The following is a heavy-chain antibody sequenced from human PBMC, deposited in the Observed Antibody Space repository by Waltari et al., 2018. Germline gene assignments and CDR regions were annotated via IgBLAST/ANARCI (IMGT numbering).Heavy chain of an antibody. CDR3: ARDLPICSSTSCNFNWFDP. J-gene: IGHJ5*02. V-gene: IGHV3-48*01. CDR1: GFTFSSYS. D-gene: IGHD2-2*01. CDR2: ISSSSSTI. Sequence: EVQLVESGGGLVQPGGSLRLSCAASGFTFSSYSMNWVRQAPGKGLEWVSYISSSSSTICYGDSVKGRFTISRDNAENSLYLQMNSLRAEDTAVDYCARDLPICSSTSCNFNWFDPWGQGTLVTVSS.